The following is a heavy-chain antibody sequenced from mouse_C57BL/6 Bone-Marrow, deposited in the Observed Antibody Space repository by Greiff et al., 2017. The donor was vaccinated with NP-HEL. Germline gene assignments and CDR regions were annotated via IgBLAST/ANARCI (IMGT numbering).Heavy chain of an antibody. CDR1: GYTFTRYG. D-gene: IGHD1-1*01. CDR2: IYPRSGNT. CDR3: ARRGGYYGSSYYFDY. Sequence: QVQLQQSGAELARPGASVKLSCKASGYTFTRYGISWVKQRTGQGLEWIGEIYPRSGNTYYNESFKGKATLTADKSSSTAYMELRSLTSEDSAVYFCARRGGYYGSSYYFDYWGQGTTLTVSS. V-gene: IGHV1-81*01. J-gene: IGHJ2*01.